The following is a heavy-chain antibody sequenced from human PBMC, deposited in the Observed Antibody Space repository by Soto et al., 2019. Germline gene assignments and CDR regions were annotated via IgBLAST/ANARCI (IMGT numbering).Heavy chain of an antibody. V-gene: IGHV3-13*01. J-gene: IGHJ5*02. Sequence: GGSLRLSCAASGFTFSSYDMHWVRQATGKGLEWVSAIGTAGDTYYPGSVKGRFTISRENAKNSLYLQMNSLRAGDTAVYYCARSSHSSGWYWFDPWGQGTLVTVSS. CDR1: GFTFSSYD. CDR3: ARSSHSSGWYWFDP. CDR2: IGTAGDT. D-gene: IGHD6-19*01.